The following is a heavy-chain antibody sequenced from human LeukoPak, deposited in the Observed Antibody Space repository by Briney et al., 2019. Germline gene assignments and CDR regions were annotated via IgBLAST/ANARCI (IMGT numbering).Heavy chain of an antibody. D-gene: IGHD3-22*01. Sequence: PGRSLRLSCAASGFTFSSYGMHWVRQAPGKGLEWVAVISYDGRNKYYADSVKGRFTISRDSSKNTLYLQMNSLRAEDTAVYYCARHYYESEGYYYELDYWGQGTLVTVSS. CDR3: ARHYYESEGYYYELDY. V-gene: IGHV3-30*03. J-gene: IGHJ4*02. CDR2: ISYDGRNK. CDR1: GFTFSSYG.